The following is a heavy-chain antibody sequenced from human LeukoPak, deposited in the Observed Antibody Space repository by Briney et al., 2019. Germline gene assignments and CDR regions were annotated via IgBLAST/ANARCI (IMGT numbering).Heavy chain of an antibody. CDR1: GFTFSSYA. Sequence: GGSLRLSCAASGFTFSSYAMHWVRQAPGTGPQYVSAIGGDGVSTYYADSVKGRFTISRDNSKNTLYLQMGSLRVEDTAVYYRAKDLLYDYGTRWGQGTLVTVSS. CDR2: IGGDGVST. J-gene: IGHJ4*02. D-gene: IGHD4-17*01. V-gene: IGHV3-64*02. CDR3: AKDLLYDYGTR.